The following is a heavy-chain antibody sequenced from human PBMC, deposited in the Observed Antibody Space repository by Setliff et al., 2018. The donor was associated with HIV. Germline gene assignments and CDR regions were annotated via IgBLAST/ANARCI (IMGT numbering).Heavy chain of an antibody. D-gene: IGHD3-10*01. Sequence: SESLSLTCTVSGDFIDAPTYYWDWIRQPPGKPLEWMGRISYRGDTFYSPSLKSRIVISLDTSESRFSLTLTSLTAADTATYYCARDVWFGGVTTQNNGWMDYWGQGIMVTVSS. CDR2: ISYRGDT. CDR1: GDFIDAPTYY. V-gene: IGHV4-39*02. CDR3: ARDVWFGGVTTQNNGWMDY. J-gene: IGHJ4*02.